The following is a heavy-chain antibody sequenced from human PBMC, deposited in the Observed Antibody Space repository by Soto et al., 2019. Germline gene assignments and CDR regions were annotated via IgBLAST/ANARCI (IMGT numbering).Heavy chain of an antibody. J-gene: IGHJ6*02. Sequence: PGESLKISCKGSGYSFTSYWIGWVRQMPGKGLEWMGIIYPGDSDTRYSPSFQGQVTISADKSISAAYLQWSSLKASDTAMYYCARSHSSGPYYYGMDVWGQGTTVTVSS. CDR3: ARSHSSGPYYYGMDV. CDR2: IYPGDSDT. D-gene: IGHD3-22*01. CDR1: GYSFTSYW. V-gene: IGHV5-51*01.